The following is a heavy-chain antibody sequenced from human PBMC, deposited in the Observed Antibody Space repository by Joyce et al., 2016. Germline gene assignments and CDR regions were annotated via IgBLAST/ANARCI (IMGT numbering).Heavy chain of an antibody. Sequence: QVQLQESGPGLVKPSETLSLSCTVSGDSSSSPYWSWIRQPPGKGREWIGYINDIEMTNYNPSLKSRVIISVDTSKNDFSLKTTSVTAADTAVYYCARVNDYDYWSGYEAHYFDYWGQGTLVTVSS. J-gene: IGHJ4*02. V-gene: IGHV4-59*11. CDR1: GDSSSSPY. CDR2: INDIEMT. D-gene: IGHD3-3*01. CDR3: ARVNDYDYWSGYEAHYFDY.